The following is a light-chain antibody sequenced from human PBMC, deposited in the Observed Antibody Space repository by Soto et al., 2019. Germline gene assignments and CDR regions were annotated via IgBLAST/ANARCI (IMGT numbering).Light chain of an antibody. J-gene: IGLJ1*01. CDR1: SSDVGGYKY. V-gene: IGLV2-8*01. CDR3: SSYAGINNXGV. CDR2: EVN. Sequence: QSVLTQPPSASGSPGQSVTISCTGTSSDVGGYKYVSWYQQHPGKAPKLMIFEVNKRPSGVPDRFSGSKSGNTASLTVSGLQAEDEADYYCSSYAGINNXGVXGXGTKLTVL.